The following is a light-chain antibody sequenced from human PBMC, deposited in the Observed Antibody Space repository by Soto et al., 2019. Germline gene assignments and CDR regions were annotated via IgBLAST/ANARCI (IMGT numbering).Light chain of an antibody. V-gene: IGKV3-20*01. CDR2: GAR. J-gene: IGKJ1*01. CDR3: QQYGTSPWT. Sequence: EVVLTQSPGTLSLSAGERATLSCRASQSVTISYLAWFQQKPGQAPRLLIYGARSRATGVPDRFSASGSGTDFSLTISRLEPEDFAVYYCQQYGTSPWTFGQGTKVDI. CDR1: QSVTISY.